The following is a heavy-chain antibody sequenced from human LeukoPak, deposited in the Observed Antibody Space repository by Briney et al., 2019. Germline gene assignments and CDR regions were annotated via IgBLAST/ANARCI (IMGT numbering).Heavy chain of an antibody. D-gene: IGHD4-17*01. CDR2: IIPIFGSP. CDR1: GGTFSSSA. CDR3: ARADPDYGDWCVHY. Sequence: SVKVSCKASGGTFSSSAISWVRQAPGQGLECMGGIIPIFGSPNYAQKFQGRVTFTTDESTSTAYMELSSLRSEDTAVYYCARADPDYGDWCVHYWGQGSLVTVSS. J-gene: IGHJ4*02. V-gene: IGHV1-69*05.